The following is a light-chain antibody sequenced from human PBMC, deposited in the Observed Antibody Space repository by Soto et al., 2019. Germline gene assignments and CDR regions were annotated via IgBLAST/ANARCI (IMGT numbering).Light chain of an antibody. V-gene: IGLV1-40*01. CDR2: GNS. CDR1: NSNIGAGYD. CDR3: QSYDSSLSGYYV. Sequence: QSVLTQPPSVPGAPGQRVTISCTGSNSNIGAGYDVHWYQHLPGTAPKLLIYGNSNRPSGVPDRFSGSKSGTSASLAITGLQADDEADYYCQSYDSSLSGYYVIGTGTKVTVL. J-gene: IGLJ1*01.